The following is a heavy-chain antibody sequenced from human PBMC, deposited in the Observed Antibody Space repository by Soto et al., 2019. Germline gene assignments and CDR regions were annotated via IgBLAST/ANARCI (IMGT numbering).Heavy chain of an antibody. Sequence: QITLKESGPTLVKPTQTLTLICTFSGFSLSTTGEGVGWIRQPPGKALEWLAVIYWNDDKSYSPSLKSRLTISKDTSKKQVVLTMMNMAPVDTGTYYCAQVDDVAALFAYLGQGTLVTVSS. J-gene: IGHJ4*02. CDR3: AQVDDVAALFAY. CDR1: GFSLSTTGEG. V-gene: IGHV2-5*01. D-gene: IGHD6-6*01. CDR2: IYWNDDK.